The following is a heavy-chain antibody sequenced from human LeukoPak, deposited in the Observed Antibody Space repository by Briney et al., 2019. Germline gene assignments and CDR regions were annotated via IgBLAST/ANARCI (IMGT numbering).Heavy chain of an antibody. D-gene: IGHD4-23*01. Sequence: GASVKVSCKASGYTFTGYYMHWVRQAPGQGLEWMGWINPNSGGTNYAQKFQGWVTMTRDTSTSTVYMELSSLRSEDTAVYYCARDFDYGGNEPLTGYYMDVWGKGTTVTVSS. J-gene: IGHJ6*03. CDR1: GYTFTGYY. V-gene: IGHV1-2*04. CDR2: INPNSGGT. CDR3: ARDFDYGGNEPLTGYYMDV.